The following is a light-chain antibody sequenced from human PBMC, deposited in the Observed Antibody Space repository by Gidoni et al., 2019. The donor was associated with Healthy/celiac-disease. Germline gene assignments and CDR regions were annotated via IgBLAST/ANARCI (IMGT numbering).Light chain of an antibody. CDR2: DAS. V-gene: IGKV1-5*01. Sequence: DIEMTKSPSTLSASVGDRVTITCRASQSISSWLAWYQQKPGKATKLLIYDASSLESEVPSSFSGTGSWTEFTLTISSLQPDDFATYYCQQYNSYSRTFGQGTKVEIK. CDR1: QSISSW. J-gene: IGKJ1*01. CDR3: QQYNSYSRT.